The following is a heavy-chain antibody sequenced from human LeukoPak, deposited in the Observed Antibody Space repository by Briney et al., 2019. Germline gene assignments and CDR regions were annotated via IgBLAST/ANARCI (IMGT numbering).Heavy chain of an antibody. J-gene: IGHJ5*02. Sequence: GGSLRLSCAASGFTFSSYSMNWVRQAPGKGLEWVSSISSSSSYIYYADSVKGRLTISRDNAKNSLYLQMNSLRAEDTAVYYCARGGNYWPQWWFDPWGRGTLVSVSS. CDR3: ARGGNYWPQWWFDP. V-gene: IGHV3-21*01. CDR1: GFTFSSYS. CDR2: ISSSSSYI. D-gene: IGHD1-26*01.